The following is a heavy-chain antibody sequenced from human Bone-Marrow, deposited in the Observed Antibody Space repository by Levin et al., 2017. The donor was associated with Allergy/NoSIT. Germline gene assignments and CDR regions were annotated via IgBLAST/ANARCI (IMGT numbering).Heavy chain of an antibody. CDR3: AKGYGSGSYYNGYYYGMDV. CDR1: GFTFDDYA. CDR2: ISWNSGSI. V-gene: IGHV3-9*01. J-gene: IGHJ6*02. D-gene: IGHD3-10*01. Sequence: GGSLRLSCAASGFTFDDYAMHWVRQAPGKGLEWVSGISWNSGSIGYADSVKGRFTISRDNAKNSLYLQMNSLRAEDTALYYCAKGYGSGSYYNGYYYGMDVWGQGTTVTVSS.